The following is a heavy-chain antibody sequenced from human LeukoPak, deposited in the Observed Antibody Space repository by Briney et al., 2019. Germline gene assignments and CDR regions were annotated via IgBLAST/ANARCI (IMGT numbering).Heavy chain of an antibody. CDR3: ITTTFNDAFDI. CDR2: ISGSDGST. V-gene: IGHV3-23*01. J-gene: IGHJ3*02. D-gene: IGHD2/OR15-2a*01. Sequence: PGGSLRLSCAASGFTMSWVRQAPGKGLEWVSAISGSDGSTYYADSVKGRFTISRDNSKNTLYLQMNSLKTEDTAVYYCITTTFNDAFDIWGQGTMVTVSS. CDR1: GFT.